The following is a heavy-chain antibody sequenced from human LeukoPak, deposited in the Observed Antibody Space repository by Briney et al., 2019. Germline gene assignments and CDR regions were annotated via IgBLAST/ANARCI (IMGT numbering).Heavy chain of an antibody. J-gene: IGHJ3*02. CDR2: IYYSDSGKM. V-gene: IGHV4-39*01. Sequence: SETLSLTCTVSGGSISRSFYYWGWIRQSPGKGLEWIGSIYYSDSGKMYYNPSLKSRVTMSADTSKNQFSLRVSSVTAADTAVYYCARRPPALGAFDIWGQGAMVSVSS. CDR3: ARRPPALGAFDI. CDR1: GGSISRSFYY.